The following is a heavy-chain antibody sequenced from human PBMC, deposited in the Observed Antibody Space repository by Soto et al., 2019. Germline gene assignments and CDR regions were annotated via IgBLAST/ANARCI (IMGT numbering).Heavy chain of an antibody. CDR1: GYTFTSYG. CDR2: ISAYNGNT. D-gene: IGHD6-13*01. CDR3: ARAKFSEPGIAAAGLDY. Sequence: ASVKVSCKASGYTFTSYGISWVRQAPGQGLEWMGWISAYNGNTNYAQKLQGRVTMTTDTSTSTAYMELRSLRSDDTAVYYCARAKFSEPGIAAAGLDYWGQGTLVTVSS. J-gene: IGHJ4*02. V-gene: IGHV1-18*04.